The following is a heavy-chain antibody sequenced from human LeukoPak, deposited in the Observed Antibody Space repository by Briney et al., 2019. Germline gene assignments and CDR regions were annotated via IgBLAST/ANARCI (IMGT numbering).Heavy chain of an antibody. D-gene: IGHD6-13*01. J-gene: IGHJ4*02. V-gene: IGHV3-30*18. CDR3: AKGDKQQGDYFDY. Sequence: GGSLRLSCAASGFTFSSYGMHWVRQAPGKGLEWVAVISYDGSNKYYADSVKGRFTLSRDNSKNTLYLQMNSLIAEDTAVYYCAKGDKQQGDYFDYWGQGNLVTVSS. CDR2: ISYDGSNK. CDR1: GFTFSSYG.